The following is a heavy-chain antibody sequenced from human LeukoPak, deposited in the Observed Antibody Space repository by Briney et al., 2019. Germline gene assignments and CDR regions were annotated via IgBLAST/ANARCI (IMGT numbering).Heavy chain of an antibody. Sequence: GESLKISFQGSRYRFTNNWIGWVRPMPGKGLEWMGIIYPGDSDTRYSPSFQGQVTISADKSISTAYLQWSSLKASDTAMYYCARQYCRGGSCYDYWGQGTLVTVSS. CDR1: RYRFTNNW. CDR2: IYPGDSDT. CDR3: ARQYCRGGSCYDY. D-gene: IGHD2-15*01. V-gene: IGHV5-51*01. J-gene: IGHJ4*02.